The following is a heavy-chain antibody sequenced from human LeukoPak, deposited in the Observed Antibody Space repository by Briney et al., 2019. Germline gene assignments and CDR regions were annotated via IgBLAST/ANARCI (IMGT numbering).Heavy chain of an antibody. D-gene: IGHD3-16*01. CDR3: VRTRVLMDNYYYYMDV. CDR2: IIPIFGIT. CDR1: GYIFSDYG. V-gene: IGHV1-69*05. J-gene: IGHJ6*03. Sequence: ASVKVSCKTSGYIFSDYGVSWVRQAPGQGLEWMGGIIPIFGITKYAQKFQGRVTITTDESTSTVYMELSSLRSEDTAVYYCVRTRVLMDNYYYYMDVWGRGTTVTVSS.